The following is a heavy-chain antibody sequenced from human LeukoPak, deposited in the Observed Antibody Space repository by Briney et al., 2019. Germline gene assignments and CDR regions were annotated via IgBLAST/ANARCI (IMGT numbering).Heavy chain of an antibody. Sequence: SETLSLTCTVSGGSISSYYWSWIRQPAGQGLEWIGRIYTSWSTNYNPSLQSPFTMSIYTSKNQFSLKLSSVTAADTAVYYCARDLRYWYFDLWGRGTLVTVSS. CDR2: IYTSWST. CDR3: ARDLRYWYFDL. D-gene: IGHD4-17*01. J-gene: IGHJ2*01. V-gene: IGHV4-4*07. CDR1: GGSISSYY.